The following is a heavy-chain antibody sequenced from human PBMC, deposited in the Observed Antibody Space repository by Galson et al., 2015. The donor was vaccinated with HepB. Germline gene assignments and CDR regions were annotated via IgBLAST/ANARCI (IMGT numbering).Heavy chain of an antibody. D-gene: IGHD3-9*01. J-gene: IGHJ5*02. CDR3: ASLYYDILSRVTHDP. Sequence: ETLSLTCTVSGGSISSSSYYWGWIRQPPGKGLEWIGSIYYSGSTYYNPSLKSRVTISVDTSKNQFSLKLSSVTAADTAVYYCASLYYDILSRVTHDPWGQGTLVTVSS. CDR2: IYYSGST. V-gene: IGHV4-39*01. CDR1: GGSISSSSYY.